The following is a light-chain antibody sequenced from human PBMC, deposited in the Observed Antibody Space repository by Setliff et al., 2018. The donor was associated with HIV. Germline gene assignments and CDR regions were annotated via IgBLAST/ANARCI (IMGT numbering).Light chain of an antibody. Sequence: QSALAQPDSVSGFPGQSITTACTGTSGNLGSYDIVSWYQQHPVKAPRLIIYEVTKRPSGVSSRFSGSKSGNTASLTISGLQAEDEADYYCCSFANNNTKVFGGGTKVTVL. CDR2: EVT. J-gene: IGLJ1*01. CDR3: CSFANNNTKV. V-gene: IGLV2-23*02. CDR1: SGNLGSYDI.